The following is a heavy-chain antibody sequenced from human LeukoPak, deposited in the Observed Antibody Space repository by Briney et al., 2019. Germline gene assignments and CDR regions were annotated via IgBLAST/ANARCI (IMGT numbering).Heavy chain of an antibody. CDR2: ISSSGSTI. CDR1: GFTFSSYA. D-gene: IGHD1-26*01. V-gene: IGHV3-48*04. J-gene: IGHJ6*02. CDR3: AREVGATVGYYYYGMDV. Sequence: GGSLRLSCAASGFTFSSYAMSWVRQAPGKGLEWVSYISSSGSTIYYADSVKGRFTISRDNAKNSLYLQMNSLRAEDTAVYYCAREVGATVGYYYYGMDVWGQGTTVTVSS.